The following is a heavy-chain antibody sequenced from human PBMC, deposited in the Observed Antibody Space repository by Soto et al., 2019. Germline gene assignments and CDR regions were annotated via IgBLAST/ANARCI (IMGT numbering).Heavy chain of an antibody. CDR2: ISSSSSTI. CDR3: ARDPRYCSGGSCYHSEYFQD. V-gene: IGHV3-48*02. J-gene: IGHJ1*01. D-gene: IGHD2-15*01. Sequence: EVQLVESGGGLVQPGGSLRLSCAASGFTFSSYSMNWVRQAPGKGLEWVSYISSSSSTIYYADSMKGRFTISRDNAKNSLYLKMNSLRDEDTAVYYCARDPRYCSGGSCYHSEYFQDWGQGTLVTVSS. CDR1: GFTFSSYS.